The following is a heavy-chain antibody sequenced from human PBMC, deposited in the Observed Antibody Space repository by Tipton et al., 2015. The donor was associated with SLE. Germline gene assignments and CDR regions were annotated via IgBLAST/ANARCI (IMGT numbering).Heavy chain of an antibody. CDR1: GYSISSGYS. Sequence: TLSLTCTVSGYSISSGYSWGWIRQPPGKGLEWIGSMFHGGSTYYNPSLKSRPTISVDTSKNQFSLKLSSVTAADTAVYHCASSQYCSDSSCYSFDYWGQGTLVTVSS. CDR2: MFHGGST. V-gene: IGHV4-38-2*02. CDR3: ASSQYCSDSSCYSFDY. D-gene: IGHD2-2*02. J-gene: IGHJ4*02.